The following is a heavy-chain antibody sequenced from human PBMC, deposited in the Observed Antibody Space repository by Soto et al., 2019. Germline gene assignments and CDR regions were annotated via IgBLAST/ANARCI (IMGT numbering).Heavy chain of an antibody. J-gene: IGHJ3*02. D-gene: IGHD3-10*01. CDR2: IWYDGSNK. Sequence: GGSLRLSCAASGFTFSSYAMHWVRQAPGKGLEWVAVIWYDGSNKYYADSVKGRFTISRDNSKNTLYLQMNSLRAEDTAVYYCARGGGSPLSGAFDIWGQGTMVTVSS. V-gene: IGHV3-33*08. CDR1: GFTFSSYA. CDR3: ARGGGSPLSGAFDI.